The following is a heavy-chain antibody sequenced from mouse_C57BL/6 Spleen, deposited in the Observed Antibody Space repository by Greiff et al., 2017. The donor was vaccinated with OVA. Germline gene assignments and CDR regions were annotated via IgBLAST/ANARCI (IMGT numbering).Heavy chain of an antibody. V-gene: IGHV5-17*01. CDR3: ARALYGYDGFAY. CDR2: ISSGSSTI. CDR1: GFTFSDYG. D-gene: IGHD2-2*01. Sequence: EVQVVESGGGLVKPGGSLKLSCAASGFTFSDYGMHWVRQAPEKGLEWVAYISSGSSTIYYADTVKGRFTISRDNAKNTLFLQMTSLRSEDTAMYYCARALYGYDGFAYWGQGTLVTVSA. J-gene: IGHJ3*01.